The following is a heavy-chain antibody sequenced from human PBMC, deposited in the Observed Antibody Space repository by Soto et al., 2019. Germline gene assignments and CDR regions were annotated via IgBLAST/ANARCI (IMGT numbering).Heavy chain of an antibody. CDR3: ARDLDIVVVPAAIGP. Sequence: GGSLRLSCAASGFTFSSYWMHWVRQAPGKGLVWVSRINSDGSSTSYADSVKGRFTISRDNAKNTLYLQMNSLRAEGTAVYYCARDLDIVVVPAAIGPWGQGTLVTVSS. D-gene: IGHD2-2*03. CDR2: INSDGSST. CDR1: GFTFSSYW. V-gene: IGHV3-74*01. J-gene: IGHJ5*02.